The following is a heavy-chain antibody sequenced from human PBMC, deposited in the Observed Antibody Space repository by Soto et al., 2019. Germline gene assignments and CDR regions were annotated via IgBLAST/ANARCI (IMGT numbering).Heavy chain of an antibody. V-gene: IGHV3-23*01. Sequence: EVQLLDSGGGLVQPGGSLRLSCAASGFTFSGYALTWVRQAPGKGLEWVSAISGGGDATFYADSVKGRLTISRDNSKNTLYLQMNTLRAEDTAVYYCASKVSGSTGRPDLWYFDLWGRGTLVTVSS. CDR2: ISGGGDAT. D-gene: IGHD3-10*01. CDR3: ASKVSGSTGRPDLWYFDL. J-gene: IGHJ2*01. CDR1: GFTFSGYA.